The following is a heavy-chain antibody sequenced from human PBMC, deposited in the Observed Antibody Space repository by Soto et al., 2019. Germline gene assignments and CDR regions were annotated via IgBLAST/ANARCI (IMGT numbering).Heavy chain of an antibody. CDR3: ARQPSRTYYYGSSGPGSKHFDY. CDR1: GYTFTDYY. D-gene: IGHD3-22*01. Sequence: ASVKVSCKASGYTFTDYYIHWVRQAPGQGLEWMGWINPNSGGISYAQKFQGWVTMTRETSISTAYMDLSRLRSDDTAVYYCARQPSRTYYYGSSGPGSKHFDYWCQGTLVTVSS. CDR2: INPNSGGI. V-gene: IGHV1-2*04. J-gene: IGHJ4*02.